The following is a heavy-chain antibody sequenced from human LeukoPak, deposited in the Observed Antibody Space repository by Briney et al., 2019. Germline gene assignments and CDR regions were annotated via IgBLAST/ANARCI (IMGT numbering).Heavy chain of an antibody. CDR1: GFTFSSYS. CDR2: ISSSSSYI. V-gene: IGHV3-21*01. J-gene: IGHJ4*02. CDR3: ARDGKYYDILTGTIDY. Sequence: GGSLRLSRAASGFTFSSYSINWVRQAPGKGLEWVSSISSSSSYIYYADSVKGRFTISRDNAKNSLYLQMNSLRAEDTAVYYCARDGKYYDILTGTIDYWGQGTLVTVSS. D-gene: IGHD3-9*01.